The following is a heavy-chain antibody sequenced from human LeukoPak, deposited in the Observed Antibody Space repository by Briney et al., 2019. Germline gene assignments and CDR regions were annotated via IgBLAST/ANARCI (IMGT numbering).Heavy chain of an antibody. Sequence: GASLRLSCAASGFTFSSYAMSWVRQAPGKGLEWVSTISVSDDSTYYADSVKGRFTISRDNSKSTLYLQMNSLRAKDTAVYYCAKPRYCSSTSCYWYSDLWGRGTLITVSS. V-gene: IGHV3-23*01. D-gene: IGHD2-2*01. J-gene: IGHJ2*01. CDR1: GFTFSSYA. CDR2: ISVSDDST. CDR3: AKPRYCSSTSCYWYSDL.